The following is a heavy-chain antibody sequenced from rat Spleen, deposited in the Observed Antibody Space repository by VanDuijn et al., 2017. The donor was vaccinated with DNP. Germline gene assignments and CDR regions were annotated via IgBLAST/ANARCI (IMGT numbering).Heavy chain of an antibody. J-gene: IGHJ2*01. D-gene: IGHD1-11*01. Sequence: EVQLVESGGGLVRPGNSLRLSCAASGFIFSDYAMAWVRQSPKMGLEWVATIIYDGSSTFYRDSVTGRFTISRDFAKSTLYLQMDSLRSEDSATYYCTTRRNYGGYDYWGQGVMVTVSS. CDR3: TTRRNYGGYDY. CDR2: IIYDGSST. CDR1: GFIFSDYA. V-gene: IGHV5S10*01.